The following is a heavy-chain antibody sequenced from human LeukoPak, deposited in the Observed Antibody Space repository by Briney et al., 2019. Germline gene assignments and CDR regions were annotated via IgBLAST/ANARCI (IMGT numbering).Heavy chain of an antibody. J-gene: IGHJ3*02. Sequence: ASVKVSCKASGGTFSSYTISWVRQAPGQGLEWMGRIIPILGIANYAQKFQGRVTITVDKFTSTAYMELSSLRSEDTAVYYCARNRLAYCGGDCSDAFDIWGQGTMVTVSS. CDR3: ARNRLAYCGGDCSDAFDI. CDR2: IIPILGIA. V-gene: IGHV1-69*02. D-gene: IGHD2-21*01. CDR1: GGTFSSYT.